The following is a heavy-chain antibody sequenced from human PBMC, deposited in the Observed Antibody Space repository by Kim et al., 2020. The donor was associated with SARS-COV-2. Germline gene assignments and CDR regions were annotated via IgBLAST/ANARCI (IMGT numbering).Heavy chain of an antibody. Sequence: SETLSLTCTVSGGAISSYYWSWIRQPPGKGLEWIGYIYNSGSTNYNPSLKSRVTISVDTSKNQFSLRLSSVTAADTAVYYCARQTGSGSSYFYYYYMDVWGKGTTVTVSS. CDR1: GGAISSYY. V-gene: IGHV4-59*08. J-gene: IGHJ6*03. CDR3: ARQTGSGSSYFYYYYMDV. CDR2: IYNSGST. D-gene: IGHD3-10*01.